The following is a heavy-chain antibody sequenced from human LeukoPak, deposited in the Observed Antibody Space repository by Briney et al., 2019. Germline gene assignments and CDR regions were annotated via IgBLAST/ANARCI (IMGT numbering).Heavy chain of an antibody. CDR3: TGDSGSYYGYFDY. J-gene: IGHJ4*02. CDR1: GFTFGDYA. CDR2: IRSKAYGGTT. D-gene: IGHD1-26*01. Sequence: PGRSLRLSCTASGFTFGDYAMSWVRQAPGKGLEWVGFIRSKAYGGTTEYAASVKGRFTISRDESKSIAYLQMNSLKTEDTAVYYCTGDSGSYYGYFDYWGQGTLVTVSS. V-gene: IGHV3-49*04.